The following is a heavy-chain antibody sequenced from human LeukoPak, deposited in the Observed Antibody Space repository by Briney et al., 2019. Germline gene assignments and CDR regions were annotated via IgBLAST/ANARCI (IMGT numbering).Heavy chain of an antibody. CDR3: ARERYFDSSGYYYMRDH. D-gene: IGHD3-22*01. V-gene: IGHV3-30*04. CDR2: ISYDGSNK. CDR1: GFTFSSYA. Sequence: GSLRLSCAASGFTFSSYAMHWFRQAPGKGLEWVAVISYDGSNKYYADSVKGRFTISRDNAKNSLFLQMNSLRAEDTAVYYCARERYFDSSGYYYMRDHWGQGTLVTVSS. J-gene: IGHJ4*02.